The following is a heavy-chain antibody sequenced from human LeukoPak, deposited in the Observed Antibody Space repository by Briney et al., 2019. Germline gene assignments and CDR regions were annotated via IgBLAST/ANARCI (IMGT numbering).Heavy chain of an antibody. Sequence: GRSLRLSCAASGFTFSSYGMHWVRQAPGKGLEWVAVISYDGSNKYYADSVKGRFTISRDNSKNTLYLQMNSPRAEDTAVYYCAKDCGGDCYSRYFDYWGQGTLVTVSS. J-gene: IGHJ4*02. V-gene: IGHV3-30*18. D-gene: IGHD2-21*02. CDR2: ISYDGSNK. CDR1: GFTFSSYG. CDR3: AKDCGGDCYSRYFDY.